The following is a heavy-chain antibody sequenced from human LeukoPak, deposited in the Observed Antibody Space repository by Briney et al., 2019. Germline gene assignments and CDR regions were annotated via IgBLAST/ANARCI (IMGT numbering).Heavy chain of an antibody. D-gene: IGHD3-16*02. CDR2: ISGSGGST. J-gene: IGHJ4*02. Sequence: SGGSLRVSCAASGFSFSSYALSWVRQAPGKGLEWVSAISGSGGSTYYADSVKGRFTISRDNSKNTLSLQMNSLRAEDTAVYYCAKSLWATALNFDYWGQGTLVTVSS. V-gene: IGHV3-23*01. CDR1: GFSFSSYA. CDR3: AKSLWATALNFDY.